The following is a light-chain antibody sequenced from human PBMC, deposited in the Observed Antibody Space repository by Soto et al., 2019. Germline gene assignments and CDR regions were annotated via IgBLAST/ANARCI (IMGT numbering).Light chain of an antibody. J-gene: IGLJ1*01. Sequence: QSVLTQPASVSGSPGQSITISCTGTSSDVGGYNYVSWYQQHPGKAPKLMIYEVSNRPSGVSNRFSGPRSGNTASLTIYGLQAEDEADYYCSSYTSSSTYVFGTGTKVTVL. CDR2: EVS. CDR1: SSDVGGYNY. V-gene: IGLV2-14*01. CDR3: SSYTSSSTYV.